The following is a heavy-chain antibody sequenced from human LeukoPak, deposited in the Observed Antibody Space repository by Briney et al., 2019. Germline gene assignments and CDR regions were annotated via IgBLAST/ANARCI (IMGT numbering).Heavy chain of an antibody. Sequence: GRSLRLSCAASGFTFDVYATQWVRQAPGKGLEWVSGISWNSGGIGYADSVKGRFTISRDNAKNSLYLQMNSLRAEDTALYYCAKDMGPTYYYDSSGSNYYYYYGMDVWGQGTTVTVSS. CDR2: ISWNSGGI. V-gene: IGHV3-9*01. D-gene: IGHD3-22*01. J-gene: IGHJ6*02. CDR1: GFTFDVYA. CDR3: AKDMGPTYYYDSSGSNYYYYYGMDV.